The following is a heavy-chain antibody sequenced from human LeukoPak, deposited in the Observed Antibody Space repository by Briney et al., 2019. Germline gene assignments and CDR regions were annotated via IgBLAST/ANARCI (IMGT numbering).Heavy chain of an antibody. Sequence: GESLKISCKGSGYTFTRYWIGWVRQIPGKGLEWMGIIYPGDSDTRYSPSFQGQVTISADKSISTAYLQWSSLKASDTAMYYCARPAGTNRGYWYFDLWGRGTLVTVSS. D-gene: IGHD6-19*01. J-gene: IGHJ2*01. CDR2: IYPGDSDT. V-gene: IGHV5-51*01. CDR1: GYTFTRYW. CDR3: ARPAGTNRGYWYFDL.